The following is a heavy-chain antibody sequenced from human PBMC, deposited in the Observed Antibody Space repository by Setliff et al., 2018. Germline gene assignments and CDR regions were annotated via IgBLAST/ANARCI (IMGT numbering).Heavy chain of an antibody. CDR3: VRGLNSESWTFRY. J-gene: IGHJ4*02. CDR1: GDSINTPTYH. D-gene: IGHD1-26*01. CDR2: IYYTGIT. V-gene: IGHV4-39*02. Sequence: PSETLSLTCTVSGDSINTPTYHWGWVRQPPGKGLEWIGLIYYTGITYYSPSLKSRVTISEDMSENQISLKLNPVTAADTAIYYCVRGLNSESWTFRYWSQGILVTVSS.